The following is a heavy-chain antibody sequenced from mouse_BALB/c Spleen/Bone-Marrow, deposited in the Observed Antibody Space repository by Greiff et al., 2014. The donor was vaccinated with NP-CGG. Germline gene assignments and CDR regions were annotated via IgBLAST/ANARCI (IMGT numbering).Heavy chain of an antibody. CDR3: ARGLRWCFDV. D-gene: IGHD1-1*01. Sequence: EVQVVESGTVLARPGVSVKMSCKASGYSFTSYWMHWVKERPGQGLEWIGAIYPGNSDTSYNQKFKGKAKLTAVTSASTAYMELSSLTNEDSAVYYCARGLRWCFDVWGAGTTVTVSS. CDR1: GYSFTSYW. CDR2: IYPGNSDT. J-gene: IGHJ1*01. V-gene: IGHV1-5*01.